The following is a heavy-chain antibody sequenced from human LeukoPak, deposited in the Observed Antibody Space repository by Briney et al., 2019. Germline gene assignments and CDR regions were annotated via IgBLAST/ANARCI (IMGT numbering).Heavy chain of an antibody. J-gene: IGHJ4*02. Sequence: ASVKVSCKASGYTFTSYGISWVRQAPGQGLEWMGWISAYNGNTNYAQKLQGRVTMTTDTSTSTAYMELRSLRSDDTAVYYCARDPSRYTSSWRGGPYFDYWGQGTLVTVSS. D-gene: IGHD6-13*01. CDR1: GYTFTSYG. V-gene: IGHV1-18*01. CDR3: ARDPSRYTSSWRGGPYFDY. CDR2: ISAYNGNT.